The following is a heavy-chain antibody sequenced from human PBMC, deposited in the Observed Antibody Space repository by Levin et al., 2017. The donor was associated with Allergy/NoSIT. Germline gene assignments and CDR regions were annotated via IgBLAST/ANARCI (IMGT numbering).Heavy chain of an antibody. CDR3: AIDRGRDMLDH. J-gene: IGHJ4*02. V-gene: IGHV1-2*02. Sequence: GESLKISCKGSGYSFTGSYLHWVRQAPGQGLEWMGWINPGNGDTHYAEKFHGRVTMARDTSIITPYMDFPRLTSADPAVYFCAIDRGRDMLDHWGQGTLVAV. CDR2: INPGNGDT. D-gene: IGHD1-14*01. CDR1: GYSFTGSY.